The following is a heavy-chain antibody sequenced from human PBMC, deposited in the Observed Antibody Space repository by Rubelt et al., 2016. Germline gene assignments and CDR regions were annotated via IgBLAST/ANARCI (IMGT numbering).Heavy chain of an antibody. V-gene: IGHV2-70*15. CDR1: GFSLSTSGMC. CDR3: ARILLPDYYDSSGGMDV. J-gene: IGHJ6*02. CDR2: IDWDDDQ. D-gene: IGHD3-22*01. Sequence: QVTLRESGPALVKPTQTLTLTCTFSGFSLSTSGMCVSWIRQPPGKALEWLARIDWDDDQSYSKSLKTRLTISKDTSKNQVVLTMTNMDPVDTATYYCARILLPDYYDSSGGMDVWGQGTTVTVSS.